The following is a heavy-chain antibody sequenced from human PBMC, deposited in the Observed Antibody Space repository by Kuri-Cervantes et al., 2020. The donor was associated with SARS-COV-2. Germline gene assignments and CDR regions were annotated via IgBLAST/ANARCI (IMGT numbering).Heavy chain of an antibody. D-gene: IGHD2/OR15-2a*01. CDR3: ARVEEGLFRAFDI. CDR1: GYTFTSYY. CDR2: INPSGGST. J-gene: IGHJ3*02. Sequence: ASVKVSCKASGYTFTSYYMHWVRQAPGQGLEWMGIINPSGGSTSYAQKFHGRVTMTRDTSISTAYMELSRLRSDDTALYYCARVEEGLFRAFDIWGQGTTVTVSS. V-gene: IGHV1-46*01.